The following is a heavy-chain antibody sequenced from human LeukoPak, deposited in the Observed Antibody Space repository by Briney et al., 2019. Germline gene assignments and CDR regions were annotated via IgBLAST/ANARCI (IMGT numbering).Heavy chain of an antibody. CDR2: IIPMLGIV. V-gene: IGHV1-69*04. J-gene: IGHJ5*02. CDR1: GGTFSSYA. CDR3: AREGKGKFDP. D-gene: IGHD3-10*01. Sequence: SVKVSCKASGGTFSSYAISWVRQAPGQGLEWMGRIIPMLGIVNFTQNFQGRVSITADKSTNTAYLDLSSLRSEDTAIYYCAREGKGKFDPWGQGTLVTVSS.